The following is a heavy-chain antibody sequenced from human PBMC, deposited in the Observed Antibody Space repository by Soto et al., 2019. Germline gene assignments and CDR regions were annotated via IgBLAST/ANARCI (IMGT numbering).Heavy chain of an antibody. V-gene: IGHV3-49*03. Sequence: GGSLRLSCTASGFTFGDYAMSWFRQAPGKGLEWVGFIRSKAYGGTTEYAASVKGRFTISRDDSKSIAYLQMNSLKTEDTAVYYCTRDRIVVVPAAILSYYYYYGMDVWGQGTTVTVSS. CDR1: GFTFGDYA. D-gene: IGHD2-2*02. CDR2: IRSKAYGGTT. J-gene: IGHJ6*02. CDR3: TRDRIVVVPAAILSYYYYYGMDV.